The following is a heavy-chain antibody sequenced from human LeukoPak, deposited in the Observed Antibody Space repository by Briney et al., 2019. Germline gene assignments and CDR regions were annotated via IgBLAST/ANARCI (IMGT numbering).Heavy chain of an antibody. CDR2: IIPIFGTA. CDR3: ARPTTPYYYYGMDV. V-gene: IGHV1-69*13. Sequence: GASVKVSCTASGYTFTSYGISWVRQAPGQGLEWMGGIIPIFGTANYAQKFQGRVTITADESTSTAYMELSSLRSEDTAVYYCARPTTPYYYYGMDVWGQGTTVTVSS. D-gene: IGHD2-15*01. J-gene: IGHJ6*02. CDR1: GYTFTSYG.